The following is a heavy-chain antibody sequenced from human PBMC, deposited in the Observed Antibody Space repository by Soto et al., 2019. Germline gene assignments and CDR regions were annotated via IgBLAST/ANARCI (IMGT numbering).Heavy chain of an antibody. D-gene: IGHD5-12*01. J-gene: IGHJ4*02. CDR1: GFTFSSYG. V-gene: IGHV3-33*01. CDR2: IWYDGSNK. Sequence: PGGSLRLSCAASGFTFSSYGMHWVRQAPGKGLEWVAVIWYDGSNKYYADSVKGRFTISRDNSKNTLYLQMNSLRAEDTAVYYCASGGYSGCEPFDYWGQGTLVTVSS. CDR3: ASGGYSGCEPFDY.